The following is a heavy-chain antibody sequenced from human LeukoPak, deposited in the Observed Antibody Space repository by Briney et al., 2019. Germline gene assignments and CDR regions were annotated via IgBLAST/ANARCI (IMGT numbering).Heavy chain of an antibody. CDR1: GFTFDDYA. CDR3: AKSRGYDSSGYYFDI. CDR2: ISWNSGSI. V-gene: IGHV3-9*03. D-gene: IGHD3-22*01. J-gene: IGHJ3*02. Sequence: GGSLRLSCAASGFTFDDYAMHWVRQAPGKGLEWVSGISWNSGSIGYADSVKGRFTISRDNAKNSLYLQMNSLRAEDMALYYCAKSRGYDSSGYYFDIWGQGTMVTVSS.